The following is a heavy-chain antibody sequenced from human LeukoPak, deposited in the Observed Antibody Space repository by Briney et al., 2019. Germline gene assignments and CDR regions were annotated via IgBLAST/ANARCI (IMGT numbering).Heavy chain of an antibody. J-gene: IGHJ4*02. Sequence: QPGGSLRLSCAASRFTFSSYSMNWVRQAPGKGLEWVSYISSSSSTIYYADSVKGRFTISRDNAKNSLYLQMNSLRDEDTAVYYCAKRTSGSSWYSSDYWGQGTLVTVSS. CDR1: RFTFSSYS. CDR3: AKRTSGSSWYSSDY. D-gene: IGHD6-13*01. V-gene: IGHV3-48*02. CDR2: ISSSSSTI.